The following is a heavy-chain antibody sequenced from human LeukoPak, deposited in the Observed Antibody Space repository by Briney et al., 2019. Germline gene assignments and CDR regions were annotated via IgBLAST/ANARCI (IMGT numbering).Heavy chain of an antibody. V-gene: IGHV1-18*04. CDR2: ISAYNGNT. D-gene: IGHD3-10*01. CDR1: GYTLSGFY. J-gene: IGHJ5*02. CDR3: ARAYMVRGVTYWFDP. Sequence: GASVKVSCKASGYTLSGFYIHWVRQAPGQGLEWMGWISAYNGNTNYAQKLQGRATMTTDTSTSTAYMELRSLRSDDTAVYYCARAYMVRGVTYWFDPWGQGTLVTVSS.